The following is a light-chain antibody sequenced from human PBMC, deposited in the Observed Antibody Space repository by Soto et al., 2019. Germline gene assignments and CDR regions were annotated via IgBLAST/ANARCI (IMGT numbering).Light chain of an antibody. Sequence: QMTQSPSTLSGSVGARVTTTFSASQTISSWLAWYQQKPGKAPKLLIYKASTLKSGVPSRFSGSGSGTEFTLTISSLQPDEFATYYCQHYNSYSEAFGQGTKVDIK. CDR1: QTISSW. CDR2: KAS. J-gene: IGKJ1*01. CDR3: QHYNSYSEA. V-gene: IGKV1-5*03.